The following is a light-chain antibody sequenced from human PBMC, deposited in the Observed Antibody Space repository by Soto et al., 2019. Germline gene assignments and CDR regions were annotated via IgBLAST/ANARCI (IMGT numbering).Light chain of an antibody. CDR1: SSDVGGYNY. CDR2: DVS. CDR3: SSYTSSSTLYV. J-gene: IGLJ1*01. Sequence: QSVLTQPASVSGSPGQSITISCTGTSSDVGGYNYVSWYQQHPGKAPKLMIYDVSNRPSGVSNRFSGSKSGNTASLTISGLQAEDEADSYCSSYTSSSTLYVFGTGTKVTVL. V-gene: IGLV2-14*01.